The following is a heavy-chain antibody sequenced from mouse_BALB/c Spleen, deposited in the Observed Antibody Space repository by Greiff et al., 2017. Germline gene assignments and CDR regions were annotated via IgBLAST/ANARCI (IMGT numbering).Heavy chain of an antibody. D-gene: IGHD2-1*01. Sequence: VQLQQSGPELVKPGASVTMSCKASGYTFTDYVISWVKQRTGQGLEWIGEIYPGSGSTYYNEKFKGKATLTADKSSNTAYMQLSSLTSEDSAVYFCARLYGNPAGCAYWGQGTLVTVSA. CDR3: ARLYGNPAGCAY. J-gene: IGHJ3*01. V-gene: IGHV1-77*01. CDR2: IYPGSGST. CDR1: GYTFTDYV.